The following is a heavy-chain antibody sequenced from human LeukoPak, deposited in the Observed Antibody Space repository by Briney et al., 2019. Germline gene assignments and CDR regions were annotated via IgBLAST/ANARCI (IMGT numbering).Heavy chain of an antibody. CDR1: GFTFSSYG. D-gene: IGHD3-10*01. J-gene: IGHJ6*03. CDR2: IRYDGSNK. Sequence: PGGSLRLSCAASGFTFSSYGMHWVRQAPGKGLEWVAFIRYDGSNKYYADSVKGRFTISRDNSKNTLYLQMNSLRAEDTAVYYCAKCGVLLWFGSYYYMDVWGKGTTVTISS. V-gene: IGHV3-30*02. CDR3: AKCGVLLWFGSYYYMDV.